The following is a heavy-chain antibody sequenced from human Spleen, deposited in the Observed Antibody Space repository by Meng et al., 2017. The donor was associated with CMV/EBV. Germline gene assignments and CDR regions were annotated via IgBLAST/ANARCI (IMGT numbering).Heavy chain of an antibody. J-gene: IGHJ4*02. Sequence: KVSCKGSGYSFTSYWIGWVRQMPGKGLEWMGIIYPGDSDTRYSPSFQGQVTISADKSISTAYLQWSSLKASDTAMYYCARQRERSGYCTNGVYYRTNYWGQGTLVTVSS. CDR1: GYSFTSYW. CDR2: IYPGDSDT. CDR3: ARQRERSGYCTNGVYYRTNY. V-gene: IGHV5-51*01. D-gene: IGHD2-8*01.